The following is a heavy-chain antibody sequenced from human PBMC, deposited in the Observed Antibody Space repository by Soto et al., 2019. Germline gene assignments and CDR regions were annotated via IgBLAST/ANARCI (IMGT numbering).Heavy chain of an antibody. CDR3: ATAPGTRGIIYYYYYGMDV. CDR1: GYTLTELS. D-gene: IGHD1-7*01. CDR2: FDPGDGET. V-gene: IGHV1-24*01. Sequence: ASVKVSCKVSGYTLTELSMHWVRQAPGKGLEWMGGFDPGDGETIYAQKFQGRVTMTEDTPTDTAYMELSSLRSEDTAVYYCATAPGTRGIIYYYYYGMDVWGQGTTVTVYS. J-gene: IGHJ6*02.